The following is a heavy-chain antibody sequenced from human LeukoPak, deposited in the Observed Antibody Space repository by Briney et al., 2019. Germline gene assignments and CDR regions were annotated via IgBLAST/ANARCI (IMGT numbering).Heavy chain of an antibody. V-gene: IGHV4-61*02. J-gene: IGHJ4*02. CDR3: ARGRDGYNFLNRGEYYYFDY. Sequence: SETLSLTCTVSGGSISSGSYYWSWIRQPAGKGLEWIGRFYTSASTNYTPSLKSQITISVDTSKTQFSLKLNSVTAADTAVYYCARGRDGYNFLNRGEYYYFDYWGQGTLVTVSS. CDR1: GGSISSGSYY. CDR2: FYTSAST. D-gene: IGHD5-24*01.